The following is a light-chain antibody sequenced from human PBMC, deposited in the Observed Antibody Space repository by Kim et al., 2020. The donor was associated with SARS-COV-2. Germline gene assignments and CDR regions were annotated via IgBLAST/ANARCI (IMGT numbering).Light chain of an antibody. J-gene: IGKJ4*01. CDR2: DAS. CDR3: QHRINWPLT. Sequence: LSPGERATLSCRASQSVSSYLAWYQQKPGQAPSLLIYDASNRATGIPARFSGSGSGTDFTLTISSLEPEDFAVYYCQHRINWPLTFGGGTKVDIK. CDR1: QSVSSY. V-gene: IGKV3-11*01.